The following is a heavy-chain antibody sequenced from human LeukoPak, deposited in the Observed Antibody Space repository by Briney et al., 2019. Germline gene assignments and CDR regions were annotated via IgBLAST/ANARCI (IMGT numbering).Heavy chain of an antibody. CDR2: IYYTGST. CDR1: GGSISSYY. J-gene: IGHJ5*02. D-gene: IGHD6-19*01. Sequence: PSETLSLTCTVSGGSISSYYWSWIRQPPGKGLEGIAYIYYTGSTTYNPSLKSRVTISVDTSKNQFSLNLSSLTAADTAVYYCATIAVAGDWFDPWGQGTLATVSP. V-gene: IGHV4-59*01. CDR3: ATIAVAGDWFDP.